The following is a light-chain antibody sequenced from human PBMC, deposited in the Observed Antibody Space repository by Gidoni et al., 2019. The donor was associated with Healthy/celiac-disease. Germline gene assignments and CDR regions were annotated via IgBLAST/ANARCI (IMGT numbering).Light chain of an antibody. V-gene: IGKV1-5*03. Sequence: DIQMTQSPSTLSASVGDRVTITCRASQSISSWLAWYQQKPGKAPKPLIYKASSLESGVPSRFSGSGSETEFTLTISSLQPDDFATYYCQQYNSYPYSFGQGTKLEIK. J-gene: IGKJ2*03. CDR2: KAS. CDR1: QSISSW. CDR3: QQYNSYPYS.